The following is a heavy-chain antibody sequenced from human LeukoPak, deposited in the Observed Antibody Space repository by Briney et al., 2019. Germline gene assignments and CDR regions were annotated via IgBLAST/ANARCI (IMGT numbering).Heavy chain of an antibody. D-gene: IGHD6-19*01. J-gene: IGHJ4*02. CDR2: IKQDGSEK. CDR3: ATRSGWYLRSFDY. CDR1: GFTFSSCW. V-gene: IGHV3-7*02. Sequence: GGSLRLSCAASGFTFSSCWMSSVRQAPREGLGWVASIKQDGSEKYYVDSVKGRFTISRDNAKNSLYLQMNSLRAEDTAVYYCATRSGWYLRSFDYWGQGTLVTVSS.